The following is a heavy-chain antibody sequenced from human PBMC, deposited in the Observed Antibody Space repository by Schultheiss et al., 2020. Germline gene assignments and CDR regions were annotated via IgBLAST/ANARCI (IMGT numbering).Heavy chain of an antibody. CDR1: GFTFSDYY. CDR2: ISSSGSTI. J-gene: IGHJ3*02. Sequence: GESLKISCAASGFTFSDYYMSWIRQAPGKGLEWVSYISSSGSTIYYADSVKGRFTISRDNAKNSLYLQMNSLRAEDTAVYYCARGGVVIDGDAFDIWGQGTMVTVSS. V-gene: IGHV3-11*01. CDR3: ARGGVVIDGDAFDI. D-gene: IGHD2-21*01.